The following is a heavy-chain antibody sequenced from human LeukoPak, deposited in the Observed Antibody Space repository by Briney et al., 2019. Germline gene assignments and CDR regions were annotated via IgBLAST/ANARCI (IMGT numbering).Heavy chain of an antibody. J-gene: IGHJ4*02. CDR1: GFTFSSYI. Sequence: GGSLRHSCAGSGFTFSSYILNWVRQAPGKGLEWVANIKQDGSEKYYVDSVEGRFTISRDNAKNSLYLQMNSLRGEDTAVYYCARNPLRRFDYWSQGTLVPVSS. CDR3: ARNPLRRFDY. D-gene: IGHD5-12*01. CDR2: IKQDGSEK. V-gene: IGHV3-7*04.